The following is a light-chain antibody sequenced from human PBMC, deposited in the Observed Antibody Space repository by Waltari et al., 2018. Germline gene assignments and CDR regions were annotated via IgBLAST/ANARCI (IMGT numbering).Light chain of an antibody. CDR2: DVN. V-gene: IGLV2-11*01. CDR3: CSYAGSYIHAV. Sequence: QSALTQPRSVSGSPGQSVTISCTGTSRDVGGYNYVSWYQQHPGKAPKLMIHDVNKRPSGVPDRFSGSKSGNTASLTISGLQAEDEADYYCCSYAGSYIHAVFGGGTKLTVL. J-gene: IGLJ2*01. CDR1: SRDVGGYNY.